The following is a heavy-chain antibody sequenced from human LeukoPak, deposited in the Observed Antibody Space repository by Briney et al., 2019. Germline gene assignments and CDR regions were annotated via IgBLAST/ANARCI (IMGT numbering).Heavy chain of an antibody. CDR3: ATNLFCASASCL. J-gene: IGHJ4*02. CDR1: GFTFSDYT. Sequence: PGGSLRLSCAASGFTFSDYTMNWVRQAPGKGLEWLSSIGTAGNYIFYADSVQGRFTISRDNANHSLYLEMKSLRVEDTATYYCATNLFCASASCLWGQGTLVTVSS. D-gene: IGHD2-2*01. V-gene: IGHV3-21*01. CDR2: IGTAGNYI.